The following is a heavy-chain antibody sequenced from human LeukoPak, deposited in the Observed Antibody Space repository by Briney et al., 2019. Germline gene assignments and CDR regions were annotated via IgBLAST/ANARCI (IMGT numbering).Heavy chain of an antibody. CDR3: ARGGDIVVVPAAMSLDY. J-gene: IGHJ4*02. V-gene: IGHV3-33*01. D-gene: IGHD2-2*01. Sequence: GWSLRLSCAASGFTFSSYGMHWVRQAPGKGLEWVAVIWYDGSNKYYADSVKGRFTISRDNSKNTLYLQMNSLRAEDTAVYYCARGGDIVVVPAAMSLDYWGQGTLVTVSS. CDR1: GFTFSSYG. CDR2: IWYDGSNK.